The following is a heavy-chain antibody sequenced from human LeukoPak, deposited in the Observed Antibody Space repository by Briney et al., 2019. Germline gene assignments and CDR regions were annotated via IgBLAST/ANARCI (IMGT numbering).Heavy chain of an antibody. CDR1: DGSISSGGYY. CDR2: IYYSGST. V-gene: IGHV4-31*03. Sequence: PSQTLSLTCTVSDGSISSGGYYWSWIRQHPGKGLEWIGYIYYSGSTYYNPSLKSRVTISVDTSKNQFSLKLSSVTAADTAVYYCAGSGYDSNYYYYGMDVWGQGTTVTVSS. D-gene: IGHD5-12*01. J-gene: IGHJ6*02. CDR3: AGSGYDSNYYYYGMDV.